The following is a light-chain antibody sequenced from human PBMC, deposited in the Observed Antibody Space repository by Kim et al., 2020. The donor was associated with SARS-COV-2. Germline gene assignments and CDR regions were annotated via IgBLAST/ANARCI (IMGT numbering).Light chain of an antibody. J-gene: IGLJ1*01. CDR2: GKN. Sequence: SSGLTQDPAVSVALGQTVSFTCQGDSLRTYYAGWYQQKPGQAPVLVIYGKNNRPSGIPDRFSGSSSGDTASWTITGAQAEDEADYYCNSRDSSGNLYVFG. V-gene: IGLV3-19*01. CDR3: NSRDSSGNLYV. CDR1: SLRTYY.